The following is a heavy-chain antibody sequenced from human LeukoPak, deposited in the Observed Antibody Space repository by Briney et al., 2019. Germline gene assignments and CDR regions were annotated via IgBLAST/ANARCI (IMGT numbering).Heavy chain of an antibody. CDR2: IVVGSGNT. V-gene: IGHV1-58*01. D-gene: IGHD3-16*01. Sequence: SVKVSCKASGFTFTSSAVQWVRQARGQRLEWIGWIVVGSGNTNYAQKFQERVTITRDMSTSTAYMELSSLRSEDTAVYYCARHPAGGGYFDYWGQGTLVTVSS. CDR3: ARHPAGGGYFDY. J-gene: IGHJ4*02. CDR1: GFTFTSSA.